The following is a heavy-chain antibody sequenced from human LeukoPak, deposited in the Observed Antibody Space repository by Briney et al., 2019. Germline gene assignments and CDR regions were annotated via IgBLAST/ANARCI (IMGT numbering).Heavy chain of an antibody. CDR2: ISGSGGRT. V-gene: IGHV3-23*01. J-gene: IGHJ4*02. CDR1: GFTFTNYA. D-gene: IGHD2-21*01. CDR3: VVVSYCAVDCYDY. Sequence: PGGSLRLSCAASGFTFTNYAMSGVRPPPGKGVEWVSAISGSGGRTYYADSVRGRFTISRDNSKSTVYVQMSSLRAEDTAVYFCVVVSYCAVDCYDYWGQGTLVTVSS.